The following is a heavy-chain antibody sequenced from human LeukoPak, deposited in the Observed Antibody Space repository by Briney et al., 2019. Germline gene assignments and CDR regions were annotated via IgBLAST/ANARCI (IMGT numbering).Heavy chain of an antibody. D-gene: IGHD4-17*01. CDR1: GYTFTSYD. Sequence: ASVKVSCKASGYTFTSYDINWVRQAPGQGLEWMGWINTNTGNPTYAQGFTGRFVFSLDTSVSTAYLQISSLKAEDTAVYYCARDSKTVTPDYWGQGTLVTVSS. CDR2: INTNTGNP. V-gene: IGHV7-4-1*02. CDR3: ARDSKTVTPDY. J-gene: IGHJ4*02.